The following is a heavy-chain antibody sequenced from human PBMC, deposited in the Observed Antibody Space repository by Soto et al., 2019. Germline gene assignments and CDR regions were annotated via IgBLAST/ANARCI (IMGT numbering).Heavy chain of an antibody. D-gene: IGHD3-3*01. Sequence: QVQLQESGPGLVKPSETLSLTCTVFGGSVNGYYWTWIRQPAGKGLEWIGRIYSSGITKYNPSLKSRVTRSLVVSRNQFSLNLTSVIAADTAVYYCARGQRFSDWFDPWGQGSLVTVSS. J-gene: IGHJ5*02. CDR1: GGSVNGYY. CDR3: ARGQRFSDWFDP. V-gene: IGHV4-4*07. CDR2: IYSSGIT.